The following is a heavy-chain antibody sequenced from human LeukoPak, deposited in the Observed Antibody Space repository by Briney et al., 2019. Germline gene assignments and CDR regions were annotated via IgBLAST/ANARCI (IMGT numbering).Heavy chain of an antibody. Sequence: RTRGSLRLSCAASGFTFSSYAMSWVRQASRKGLEWVSAISGSGGSTYYADSVKGRFTISRDNSKNTLYLQMNSLRAEDTAVYYCARAELEFTDWYYFDYWGQGTLVTVSS. D-gene: IGHD1-1*01. V-gene: IGHV3-23*01. CDR2: ISGSGGST. CDR3: ARAELEFTDWYYFDY. CDR1: GFTFSSYA. J-gene: IGHJ4*02.